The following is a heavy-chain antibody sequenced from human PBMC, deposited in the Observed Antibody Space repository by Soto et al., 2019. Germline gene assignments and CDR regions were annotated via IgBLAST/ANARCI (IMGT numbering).Heavy chain of an antibody. CDR2: VNPIVSMS. D-gene: IGHD3-10*01. CDR1: GDTFNFYS. V-gene: IGHV1-69*02. CDR3: ASSYGSGYRAFDY. J-gene: IGHJ4*02. Sequence: QVQLVQFGAEVKRPGSSVKVSCKASGDTFNFYSINWVRQAPGVGLEWMGRVNPIVSMSNYAQKFQGRVTMTADKSTSTAYMELSSLRSEDTATYYCASSYGSGYRAFDYWGQGALVTVSS.